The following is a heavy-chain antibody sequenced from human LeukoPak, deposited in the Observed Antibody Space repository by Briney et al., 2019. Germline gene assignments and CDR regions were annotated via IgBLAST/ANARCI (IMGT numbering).Heavy chain of an antibody. J-gene: IGHJ2*01. V-gene: IGHV3-30-3*01. CDR1: GFTFNSYA. Sequence: GGSLRLSCAASGFTFNSYAMHLVRQAPGKGLKWVAVISYDGSNKYYADSVKGRFTISRDNSKNTLYLQMNSLRAEDTAVYYCARSDYGDYDPHPEGYWYFDLWGRGTLVTVSS. CDR2: ISYDGSNK. D-gene: IGHD4-17*01. CDR3: ARSDYGDYDPHPEGYWYFDL.